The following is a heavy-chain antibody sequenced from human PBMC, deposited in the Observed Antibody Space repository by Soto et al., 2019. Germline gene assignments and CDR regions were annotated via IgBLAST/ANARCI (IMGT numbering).Heavy chain of an antibody. CDR1: GVTFISYG. V-gene: IGHV3-30*18. CDR2: ISYDGSNK. Sequence: QVQLVESGGGVVQPGRYLRISCAASGVTFISYGMHWVRQAPGKGLEWVAVISYDGSNKYYADSVKGRFTISRDNSKNTLYLQMNSLRAEDTAVYYCAKGDDCGGDCYPTSHWGQGTLVTVSS. J-gene: IGHJ1*01. D-gene: IGHD2-21*02. CDR3: AKGDDCGGDCYPTSH.